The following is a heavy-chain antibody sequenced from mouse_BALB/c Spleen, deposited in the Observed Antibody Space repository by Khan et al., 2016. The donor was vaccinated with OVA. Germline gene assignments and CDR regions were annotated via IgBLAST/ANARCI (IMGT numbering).Heavy chain of an antibody. Sequence: QVQLQQPGAELARPGASVKLSCKASGYTFTDYYINWVKQRTGQGLEWIGEIYPRSGNTYYNEKFKGKATLTADKSSSIAYMQLSSLTSEDSAVYFCARRNYFGYTLAYWGQGTLVTVST. CDR1: GYTFTDYY. V-gene: IGHV1-77*01. CDR3: ARRNYFGYTLAY. D-gene: IGHD1-2*01. J-gene: IGHJ3*01. CDR2: IYPRSGNT.